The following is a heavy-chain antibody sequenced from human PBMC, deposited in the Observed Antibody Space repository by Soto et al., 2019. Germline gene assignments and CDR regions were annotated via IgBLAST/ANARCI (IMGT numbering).Heavy chain of an antibody. CDR3: AKPSYYYGSGSNDGMDV. J-gene: IGHJ6*02. Sequence: EVQLLESGGGLVQPGGSLRLSCAASGFTFSSYAMSWVRQAPGKGLEWVSAISGSGGSTYYADSVKGRFTIASDNSKNTLDLQMNSLRAEDTAVYYCAKPSYYYGSGSNDGMDVWGQGTTVTVSS. CDR2: ISGSGGST. D-gene: IGHD3-10*01. CDR1: GFTFSSYA. V-gene: IGHV3-23*01.